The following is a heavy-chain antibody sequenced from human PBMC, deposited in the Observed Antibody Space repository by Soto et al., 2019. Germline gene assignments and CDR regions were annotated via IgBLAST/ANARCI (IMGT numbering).Heavy chain of an antibody. Sequence: GGSLRLSCAASGFTFSSYAMSWVRQAPGKGLEWVSAISGSGGSTYYADSVKGRFTISRDNSKNTLYLQMNSLRAEDTAVYCCANVVVVAATSGNWFDPWGQGTLVTVSS. CDR3: ANVVVVAATSGNWFDP. V-gene: IGHV3-23*01. CDR1: GFTFSSYA. J-gene: IGHJ5*02. D-gene: IGHD2-15*01. CDR2: ISGSGGST.